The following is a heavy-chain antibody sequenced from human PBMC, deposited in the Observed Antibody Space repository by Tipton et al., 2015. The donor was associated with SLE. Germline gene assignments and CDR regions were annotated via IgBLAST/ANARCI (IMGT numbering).Heavy chain of an antibody. CDR2: IFHTGST. D-gene: IGHD2-2*01. V-gene: IGHV4-34*12. Sequence: LRLSCAVYGGSFSDHYWSWIRQTPGRGLELIGEIFHTGSTNYNTALQSRATISLDTSQTQFSLTLKSVTAADTAVYYCARAPKSSSSFQYRLPRVCYFQHRGQGSLVTVSS. CDR3: ARAPKSSSSFQYRLPRVCYFQH. J-gene: IGHJ1*01. CDR1: GGSFSDHY.